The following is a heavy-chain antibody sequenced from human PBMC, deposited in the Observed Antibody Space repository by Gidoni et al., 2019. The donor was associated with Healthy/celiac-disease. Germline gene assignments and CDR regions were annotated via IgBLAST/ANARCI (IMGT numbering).Heavy chain of an antibody. CDR1: GGTFSRYA. CDR3: ARGEAHSYDSSGTFDY. J-gene: IGHJ4*02. D-gene: IGHD3-22*01. CDR2: IIPIFGTA. V-gene: IGHV1-69*01. Sequence: QVQLVQSGAEVKKPGSSVKVSCKASGGTFSRYAISWVRQAPGQGLEGMGGIIPIFGTANYAQKFQGRVTITADESTSTAYMELSSLRSEDTAVYYCARGEAHSYDSSGTFDYWGQGTLVTVSS.